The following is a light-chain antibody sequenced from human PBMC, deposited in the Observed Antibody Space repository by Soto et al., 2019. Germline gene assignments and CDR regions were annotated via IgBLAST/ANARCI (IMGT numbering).Light chain of an antibody. Sequence: QSVLTQPASVSGSPGQSITISCTGTSSDVGYYNYVSWYQQHPGKAPKLMIYEVSKRPSGVSNRFSGSKSGNTASLTISGLQAEDEADYYCSSYTGSRTYVFGTGTKVTVL. CDR2: EVS. V-gene: IGLV2-14*01. CDR1: SSDVGYYNY. CDR3: SSYTGSRTYV. J-gene: IGLJ1*01.